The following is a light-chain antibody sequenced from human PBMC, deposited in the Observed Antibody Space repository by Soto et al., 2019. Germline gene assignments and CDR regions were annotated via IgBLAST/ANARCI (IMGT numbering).Light chain of an antibody. CDR1: QSVSSY. J-gene: IGKJ4*01. Sequence: EIVLTQSPATLSLSPGERATLSFRASQSVSSYLAWYQQKPGQAPRHLIYDASNRATGIPARFSGSGSGTDFTLTISSLEPEDFAVYYCQQRSNWPPTFGGGTKVDI. CDR3: QQRSNWPPT. V-gene: IGKV3-11*01. CDR2: DAS.